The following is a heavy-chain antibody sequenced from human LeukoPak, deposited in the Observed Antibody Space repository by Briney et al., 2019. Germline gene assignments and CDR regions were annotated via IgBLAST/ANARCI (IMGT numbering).Heavy chain of an antibody. J-gene: IGHJ5*02. V-gene: IGHV1-2*02. Sequence: GASVNVSCKASGYTFIGYYMHWVRQAPGQGLEWMGWINPNSGGTNYAQKFQGRVTMTRDTSISTAYMELSRLRSDDTAVYYCARDQRRVVPAAMVWFDPWGQGTLVTVSS. D-gene: IGHD2-2*01. CDR2: INPNSGGT. CDR1: GYTFIGYY. CDR3: ARDQRRVVPAAMVWFDP.